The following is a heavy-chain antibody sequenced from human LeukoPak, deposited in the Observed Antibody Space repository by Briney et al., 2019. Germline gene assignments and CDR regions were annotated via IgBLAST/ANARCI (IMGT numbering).Heavy chain of an antibody. CDR3: AREGAHYFDY. Sequence: SETLSLTCAVYGGSFSGYYWSWIRQPPGKGLEWIGEINHSGRSNYNPSLKSGRTISVDTSKQQFSLKLSSVTAADTAVYYCAREGAHYFDYWGQGTLVTVSS. V-gene: IGHV4-34*01. D-gene: IGHD3-16*01. J-gene: IGHJ4*02. CDR2: INHSGRS. CDR1: GGSFSGYY.